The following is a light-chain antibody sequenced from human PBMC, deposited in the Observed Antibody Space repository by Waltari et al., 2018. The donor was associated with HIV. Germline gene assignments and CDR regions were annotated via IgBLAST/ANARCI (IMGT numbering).Light chain of an antibody. CDR1: SGRVASTY. Sequence: NFMLTQPHSVPASPGQTVTISCTGSSGRVASTYVQCYQQRPGSAPTTVIYKDDQRPSGVPDRFSGSINSSSNSASLTISGLKTEDEADYYCQSFHGITAVFGGGTKLTVL. CDR3: QSFHGITAV. CDR2: KDD. J-gene: IGLJ3*02. V-gene: IGLV6-57*02.